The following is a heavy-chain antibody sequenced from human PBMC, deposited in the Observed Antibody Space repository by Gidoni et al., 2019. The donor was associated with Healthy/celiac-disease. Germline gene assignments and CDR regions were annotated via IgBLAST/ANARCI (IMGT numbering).Heavy chain of an antibody. Sequence: QVQLVQSGAEVKKPGVSVTVSCKASGYTFTSYDINWVRQATGQGLEWMGWMNPNSGNTGYAQKFQGRVTITRNTSISTAYMERSSLRSEDTAVYYCARVGVTGTTPFDYWGQGTLVTVSS. V-gene: IGHV1-8*03. CDR2: MNPNSGNT. CDR3: ARVGVTGTTPFDY. J-gene: IGHJ4*02. CDR1: GYTFTSYD. D-gene: IGHD1-7*01.